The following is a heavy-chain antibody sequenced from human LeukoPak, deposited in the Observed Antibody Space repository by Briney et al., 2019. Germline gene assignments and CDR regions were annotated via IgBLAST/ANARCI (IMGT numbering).Heavy chain of an antibody. V-gene: IGHV1-2*02. CDR2: INPNSGGT. J-gene: IGHJ4*02. Sequence: ASVKVSCKASGYTFTGYYMHWVRQAPGQGREWMGWINPNSGGTNYAQKFQGRVTMTRDTSISTAYMELSRLRSDDTAVYYCATKTADFWSGYYPYWGQGTLVTVSS. CDR3: ATKTADFWSGYYPY. D-gene: IGHD3-3*01. CDR1: GYTFTGYY.